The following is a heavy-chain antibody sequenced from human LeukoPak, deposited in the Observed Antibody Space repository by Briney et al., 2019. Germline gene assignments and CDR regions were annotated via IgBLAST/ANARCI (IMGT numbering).Heavy chain of an antibody. CDR2: IYYSGST. Sequence: PSETLSLTCTVSGGSISSYYWSWIRQPPGKGLEWIGYIYYSGSTNYNPSLKSRVTISVDTSKNQFSLKLSSVTAADTAVYYCAREDRMVRGAPLLWGQGTLVTVSS. CDR1: GGSISSYY. D-gene: IGHD3-10*01. J-gene: IGHJ4*02. CDR3: AREDRMVRGAPLL. V-gene: IGHV4-59*01.